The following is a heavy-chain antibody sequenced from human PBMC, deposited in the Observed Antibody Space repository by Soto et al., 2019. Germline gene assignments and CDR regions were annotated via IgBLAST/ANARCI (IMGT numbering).Heavy chain of an antibody. CDR1: GFTFSSYA. V-gene: IGHV3-64*01. D-gene: IGHD6-6*01. Sequence: GGSLRLSCAASGFTFSSYAMHWVRQAPGKGLEYVSAISSNGGSTYYANSVKGRFTISRDNSKNTLYLQMGSLRAEDMAVYYCARDQGKIAARPFDYWGQGTLVTVSS. CDR3: ARDQGKIAARPFDY. J-gene: IGHJ4*02. CDR2: ISSNGGST.